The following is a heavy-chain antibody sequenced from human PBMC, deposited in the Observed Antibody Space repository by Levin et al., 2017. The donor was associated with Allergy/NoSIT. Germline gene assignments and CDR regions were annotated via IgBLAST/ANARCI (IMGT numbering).Heavy chain of an antibody. J-gene: IGHJ5*02. CDR3: ASGIAARPPPP. CDR1: GFTFSSYS. D-gene: IGHD6-6*01. Sequence: SCAASGFTFSSYSMNWVRQAPGKGLEWVSSISSSSSYIYYADSVKGRFTISRDNAKNSLYLQMNSLRAEDTAVYYCASGIAARPPPPWGQGTLVTVSS. CDR2: ISSSSSYI. V-gene: IGHV3-21*01.